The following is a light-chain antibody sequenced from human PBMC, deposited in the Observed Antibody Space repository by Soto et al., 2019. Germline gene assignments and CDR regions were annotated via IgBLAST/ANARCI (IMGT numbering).Light chain of an antibody. J-gene: IGLJ1*01. CDR3: CSRGGISPTYV. Sequence: QSVLTQPASVTGSPGQSIAISCTGTNSDVGSFNAVSWYQQDPGKAPKLIIYEVTKRPSGVSDRFSGSKSGNTASLTISGLRAEDEADYHCCSRGGISPTYVFGTATKVTVL. V-gene: IGLV2-23*02. CDR1: NSDVGSFNA. CDR2: EVT.